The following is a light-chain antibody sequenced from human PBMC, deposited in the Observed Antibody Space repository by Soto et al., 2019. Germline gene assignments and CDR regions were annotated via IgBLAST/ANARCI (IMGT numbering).Light chain of an antibody. CDR2: GAS. Sequence: EIVLTRSPGTLSLSPGERATLSCRASQSVTSNYLAWYQQKPGQAPRLLVYGASSRATGISDRFSGSGSGTDFTLTISRLEPEDFAVYYCQHYVSPPITFGQGTRLEIK. CDR3: QHYVSPPIT. V-gene: IGKV3-20*01. CDR1: QSVTSNY. J-gene: IGKJ5*01.